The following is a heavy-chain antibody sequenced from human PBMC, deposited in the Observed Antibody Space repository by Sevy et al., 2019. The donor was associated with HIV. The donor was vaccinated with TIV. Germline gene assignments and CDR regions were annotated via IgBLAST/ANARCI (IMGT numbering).Heavy chain of an antibody. CDR1: GGSISSSSYY. V-gene: IGHV4-39*01. CDR3: ASQYYDILTGYYIFDY. J-gene: IGHJ4*02. D-gene: IGHD3-9*01. CDR2: IYYSGST. Sequence: SETLSLTCTVSGGSISSSSYYWGWIRQPPGKGLEWIGSIYYSGSTYYNPSLKSRVTISVDTSKNQFSLKLSSVTATDTAVYYCASQYYDILTGYYIFDYWGQGILVTVSS.